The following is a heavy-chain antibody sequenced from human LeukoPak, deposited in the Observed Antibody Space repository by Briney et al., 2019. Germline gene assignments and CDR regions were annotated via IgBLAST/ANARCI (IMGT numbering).Heavy chain of an antibody. CDR3: ARAGLYNWNYEGTAYFDY. Sequence: PGGSLRLSCAASGFTFDDYGMSWVRQAPGKGLKWVSGINWIGGSTGYADSVKGRFTISRDSAKNSLYLQMNSLRAEDTALYYCARAGLYNWNYEGTAYFDYWGQGTLVTVSS. V-gene: IGHV3-20*04. CDR2: INWIGGST. J-gene: IGHJ4*02. CDR1: GFTFDDYG. D-gene: IGHD1-7*01.